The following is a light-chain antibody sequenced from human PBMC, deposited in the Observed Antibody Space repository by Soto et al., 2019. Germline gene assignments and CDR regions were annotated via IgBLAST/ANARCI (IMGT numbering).Light chain of an antibody. J-gene: IGKJ1*01. CDR3: QQYNSYSQT. Sequence: DIQMTQSPSTLSASVGDRVTIACRASQSISNWLAWYQQKPGKAPKLLIFDASSLESGVPSRFSGSGSGTEFTLTISSLQPDDFATYYCQQYNSYSQTFGQGTKADIK. CDR1: QSISNW. CDR2: DAS. V-gene: IGKV1-5*01.